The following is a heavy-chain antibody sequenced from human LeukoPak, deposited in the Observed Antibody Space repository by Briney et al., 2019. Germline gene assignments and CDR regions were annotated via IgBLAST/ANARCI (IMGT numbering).Heavy chain of an antibody. CDR3: ARGVGWVKSYYYGMDV. D-gene: IGHD3-16*01. Sequence: ASVKVSCKASGYTFAKHAIHWVRQAPGQRLEWMGGIIPILGIANYAQKFQGRVTITADESTSTAYMELSSLRSEDTAVYYCARGVGWVKSYYYGMDVWGQGTTVTVSS. CDR1: GYTFAKHA. V-gene: IGHV1-69*10. CDR2: IIPILGIA. J-gene: IGHJ6*02.